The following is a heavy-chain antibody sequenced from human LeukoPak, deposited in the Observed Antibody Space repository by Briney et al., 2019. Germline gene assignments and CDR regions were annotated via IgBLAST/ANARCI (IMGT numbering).Heavy chain of an antibody. CDR2: IYYSGST. D-gene: IGHD2-15*01. J-gene: IGHJ5*02. CDR3: ATYCSGDSCYRNWFNP. Sequence: SQTLSLTCTVSGGSISSGDYYWSWIRQTPGKGLEWIGYIYYSGSTYYNPSLRSRITISVDTSKNQFSLKLSSVTAADTAMYYCATYCSGDSCYRNWFNPWGQGTLVIVSS. V-gene: IGHV4-30-4*01. CDR1: GGSISSGDYY.